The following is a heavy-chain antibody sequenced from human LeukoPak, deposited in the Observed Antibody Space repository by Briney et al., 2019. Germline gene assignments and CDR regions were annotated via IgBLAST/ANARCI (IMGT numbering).Heavy chain of an antibody. V-gene: IGHV3-7*03. Sequence: PGGSLRLSCAASGFTFSSYWMSWVRQAPGKGLEWVANIKQDGSEKYYVDSVEGRFTISRDNAKNSLYLQMNSLRAEDTAVYYCARDVRYCSSTSCAINDYWGQGTLVTVSS. J-gene: IGHJ4*02. D-gene: IGHD2-2*01. CDR2: IKQDGSEK. CDR1: GFTFSSYW. CDR3: ARDVRYCSSTSCAINDY.